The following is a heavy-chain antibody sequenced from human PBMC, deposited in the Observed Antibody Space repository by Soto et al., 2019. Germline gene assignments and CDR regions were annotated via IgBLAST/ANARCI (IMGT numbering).Heavy chain of an antibody. D-gene: IGHD2-2*02. CDR3: ARDQVVPAAIGQKTYNWFDP. V-gene: IGHV6-1*01. J-gene: IGHJ5*02. Sequence: SQTLSLTCAISGDSVSSNSAAWNWIRQSPSRGLEWLGRTYYRSKWYNDYAVSVKSRITINPDTSKNQFSLQLNSVTPEDTAVYYCARDQVVPAAIGQKTYNWFDPPGQGTPVTVSS. CDR2: TYYRSKWYN. CDR1: GDSVSSNSAA.